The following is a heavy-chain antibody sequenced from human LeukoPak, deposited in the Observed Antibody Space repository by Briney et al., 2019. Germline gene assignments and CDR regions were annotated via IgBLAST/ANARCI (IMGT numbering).Heavy chain of an antibody. Sequence: GASVKVSCKASGYTFTAYFMHWVGQVPGQGLARMGRVNPTRGDRDQAQTFQGRVIMTRDTSINTAYMEVSRLRSDDAAVYYCARVDSGHDYGPSWGQGTTVTVSS. V-gene: IGHV1-2*06. CDR2: VNPTRGDR. J-gene: IGHJ3*01. CDR1: GYTFTAYF. D-gene: IGHD5-12*01. CDR3: ARVDSGHDYGPS.